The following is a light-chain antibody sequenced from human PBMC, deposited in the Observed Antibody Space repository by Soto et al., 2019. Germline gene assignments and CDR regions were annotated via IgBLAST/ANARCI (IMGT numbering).Light chain of an antibody. V-gene: IGLV2-14*01. CDR1: SNDVGGYNY. J-gene: IGLJ1*01. CDR3: SSYTSSSTRV. Sequence: QSALTQPASVSGSPGQSITISCTGSSNDVGGYNYVSWYQQHPGKAPKLMIHDVSDRPSGVSNRFSGSKSGNTASLTISGLQAEDEADYYCSSYTSSSTRVFGTGTKLTVL. CDR2: DVS.